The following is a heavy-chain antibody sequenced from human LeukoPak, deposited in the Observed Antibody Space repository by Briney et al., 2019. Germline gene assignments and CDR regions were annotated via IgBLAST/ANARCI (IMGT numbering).Heavy chain of an antibody. Sequence: SETLSLTCTVSGGSITSHFWSWIRQPPGKGLEWIGYIHYTGSTNYNPSLKSRVTISVDTSKNQFSLKLSSVTAADTAVYYCARMMYYYDSSGSGTFDIWGQGTMVTVSS. V-gene: IGHV4-59*11. CDR3: ARMMYYYDSSGSGTFDI. D-gene: IGHD3-22*01. CDR1: GGSITSHF. J-gene: IGHJ3*02. CDR2: IHYTGST.